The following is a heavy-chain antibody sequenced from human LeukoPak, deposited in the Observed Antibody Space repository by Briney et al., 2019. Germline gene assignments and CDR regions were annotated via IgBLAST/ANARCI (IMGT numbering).Heavy chain of an antibody. J-gene: IGHJ4*02. CDR1: GFIFSNYG. CDR2: IWYEGQTK. CDR3: AREWGRIAVAGGPGY. Sequence: PGGSLRLSCEASGFIFSNYGMHWVRQAPGKGLEWLALIWYEGQTKFYADSVKGRFTISRDNSGNTPFLHMTNLRVEDTAVYYCAREWGRIAVAGGPGYWGQGALVTVSS. V-gene: IGHV3-33*01. D-gene: IGHD6-19*01.